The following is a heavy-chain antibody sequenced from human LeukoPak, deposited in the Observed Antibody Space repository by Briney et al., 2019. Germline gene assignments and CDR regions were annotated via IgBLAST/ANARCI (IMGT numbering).Heavy chain of an antibody. V-gene: IGHV3-21*04. CDR1: GFTFSSYS. CDR3: AITTYYYDSSGYLPSGY. CDR2: ISSSSSYI. D-gene: IGHD3-22*01. Sequence: GGSLRLSCAASGFTFSSYSMNWVRQAPGKGLEWVSSISSSSSYIYYADSVKGRFTISRDNAKNSLYLQMNSLRAEDTAVYYCAITTYYYDSSGYLPSGYWGQGTLVTVSS. J-gene: IGHJ4*02.